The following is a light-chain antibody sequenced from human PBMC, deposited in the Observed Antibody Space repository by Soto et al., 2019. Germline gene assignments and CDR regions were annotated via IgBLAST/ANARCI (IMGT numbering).Light chain of an antibody. CDR2: AAS. CDR3: QQTHSFPYT. J-gene: IGKJ2*01. CDR1: QGISSW. Sequence: DIRMTQSPSSMSACVGDRVTITCRASQGISSWLAWYQQTPGKAPKLLIYAASYLQHGLPLRFSGSGSGTDFTLTISSLQPEDSATYYCQQTHSFPYTFGQGTKADIK. V-gene: IGKV1D-12*01.